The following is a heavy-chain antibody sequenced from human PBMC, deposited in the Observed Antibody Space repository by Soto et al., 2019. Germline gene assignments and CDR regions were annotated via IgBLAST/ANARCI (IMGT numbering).Heavy chain of an antibody. CDR3: AKEDNYYDSSGYYLEYFHH. J-gene: IGHJ1*01. V-gene: IGHV4-39*07. D-gene: IGHD3-22*01. CDR1: GGSISSSNYY. Sequence: SETLSLTCTVSGGSISSSNYYWAWVRQPPGKGLEWIGSIYYSGETYYTPSLKSRVTISRDNSKNTLYLQMNSLRADDTAVYYCAKEDNYYDSSGYYLEYFHHWGQGTLVTVSS. CDR2: IYYSGET.